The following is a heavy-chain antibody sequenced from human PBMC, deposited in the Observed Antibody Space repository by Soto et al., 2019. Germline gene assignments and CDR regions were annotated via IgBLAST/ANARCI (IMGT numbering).Heavy chain of an antibody. CDR1: GFSLANYP. CDR2: SSPRGDTI. V-gene: IGHV3-48*02. D-gene: IGHD6-19*01. J-gene: IGHJ4*02. CDR3: AKGPHTNVGWPYYFES. Sequence: GESLKISCVASGFSLANYPMNWVRQTPGKGLEWISYSSPRGDTIYYADSVEGRFTISRDNARNSLSLHMSSLRDEDSALYYCAKGPHTNVGWPYYFESWGQGVPVTVSS.